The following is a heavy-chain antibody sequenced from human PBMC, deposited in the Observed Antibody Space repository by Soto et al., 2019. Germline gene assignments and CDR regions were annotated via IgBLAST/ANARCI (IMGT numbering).Heavy chain of an antibody. V-gene: IGHV4-59*08. Sequence: QVQLQESGPGLVKPSETLSLTCTVSGGSISSYYWSWIRQPPGKGLEWIGYIYYSGSTDYNPSLKRRATISVYTSKTQCSLKLSSVTAADTAVYYCARHVQWLVTFDYWGQGTLVTVSS. J-gene: IGHJ4*02. CDR3: ARHVQWLVTFDY. CDR2: IYYSGST. D-gene: IGHD6-19*01. CDR1: GGSISSYY.